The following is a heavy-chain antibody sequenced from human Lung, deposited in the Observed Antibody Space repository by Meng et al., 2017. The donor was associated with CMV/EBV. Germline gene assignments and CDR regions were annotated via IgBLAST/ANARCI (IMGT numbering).Heavy chain of an antibody. CDR2: MYYSGIS. Sequence: SETLSLXCTVSAASISSHYWSWIRQSPGKGLEWIGYMYYSGISNYNPSLGGRATILLDMSKNQFSLKLTSVTAADTAVYFCARYYCSGSSCYTTNWFDPWRQGXQLTVS. J-gene: IGHJ5*02. CDR3: ARYYCSGSSCYTTNWFDP. V-gene: IGHV4-59*11. D-gene: IGHD2-8*02. CDR1: AASISSHY.